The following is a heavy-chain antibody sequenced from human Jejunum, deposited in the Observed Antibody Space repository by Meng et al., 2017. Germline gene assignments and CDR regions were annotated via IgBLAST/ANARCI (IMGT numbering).Heavy chain of an antibody. D-gene: IGHD3-16*01. V-gene: IGHV1-18*01. J-gene: IGHJ4*02. Sequence: VQLVQSGGEVKKPGASVKVSCKASGYPFTGDGISWVRQAPGQGLEWMGWISGLSGGTKYSQKFQGRVTMTTDTSTSTAYMELRSLRSDDTAVYYCARGGGSTAYFDYWGQGTLVTVSS. CDR2: ISGLSGGT. CDR3: ARGGGSTAYFDY. CDR1: GYPFTGDG.